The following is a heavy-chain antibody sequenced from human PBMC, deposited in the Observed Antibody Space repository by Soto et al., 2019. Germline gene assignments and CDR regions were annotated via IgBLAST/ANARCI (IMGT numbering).Heavy chain of an antibody. CDR1: GFPFEDYA. V-gene: IGHV3-9*01. Sequence: GGSLRLSCAASGFPFEDYAMHWVRQAPGKGLEWVSGISWNSGSIGYADSVKGRFTISRDDAKNSLYLQMNSLRAEDTALYYCAKDIGNHYYYYYGMDVWGQGTTVTV. CDR3: AKDIGNHYYYYYGMDV. D-gene: IGHD4-4*01. CDR2: ISWNSGSI. J-gene: IGHJ6*02.